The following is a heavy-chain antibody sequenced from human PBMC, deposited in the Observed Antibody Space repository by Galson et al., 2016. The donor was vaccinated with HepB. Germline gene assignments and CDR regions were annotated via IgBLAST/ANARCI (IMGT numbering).Heavy chain of an antibody. D-gene: IGHD2-2*01. CDR3: ARSLVNIAVDPADICVLRLHQGPIGLPPGTLLQEHL. CDR2: ITPFNGNT. V-gene: IGHV1-45*02. J-gene: IGHJ6*01. CDR1: GYSFTHLC. Sequence: SVKVSCKASGYSFTHLCLHWVRQAPGQALEWVGWITPFNGNTNHAQKFQDRVTITRDRSMSIAYMDLSSLRSEDTAMYYCARSLVNIAVDPADICVLRLHQGPIGLPPGTLLQEHLWG.